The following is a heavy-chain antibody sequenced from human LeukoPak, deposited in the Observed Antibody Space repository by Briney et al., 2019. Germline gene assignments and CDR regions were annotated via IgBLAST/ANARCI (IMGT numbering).Heavy chain of an antibody. CDR2: IYYSGST. CDR3: ARGHAYDFWSGYYVQYGMDV. D-gene: IGHD3-3*01. CDR1: GGSISSYY. J-gene: IGHJ6*02. Sequence: SETLSLTCTVSGGSISSYYWSWIRQPPGKGLEWIGYIYYSGSTNYNPSLKSRVTISVDTSKNQFSLKLSSVTAADTAVYYCARGHAYDFWSGYYVQYGMDVWGQGTTVTVFS. V-gene: IGHV4-59*01.